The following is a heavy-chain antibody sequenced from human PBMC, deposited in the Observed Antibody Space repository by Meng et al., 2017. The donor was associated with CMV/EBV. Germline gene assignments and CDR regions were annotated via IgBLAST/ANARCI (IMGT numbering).Heavy chain of an antibody. J-gene: IGHJ4*02. CDR3: ARETYYYDSSGYYYSN. Sequence: SVKVSCKASGYTFTGYYMHWVRQAPGQGLEWMGWINPNSGGTNYAQKFQGRVTMNRDTSISTAYMELSRLRSDDTAVYYCARETYYYDSSGYYYSNWGQGTLVTVSS. V-gene: IGHV1-2*02. D-gene: IGHD3-22*01. CDR2: INPNSGGT. CDR1: GYTFTGYY.